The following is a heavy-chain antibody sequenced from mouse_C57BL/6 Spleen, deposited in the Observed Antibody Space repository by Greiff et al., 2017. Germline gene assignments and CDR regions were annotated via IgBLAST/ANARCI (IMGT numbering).Heavy chain of an antibody. CDR1: GYTFTDYY. D-gene: IGHD1-2*01. Sequence: QVQLKESGAELVRPGASVKLSCKASGYTFTDYYINWVKQRPGQGLEWIARIYPGSGNTYYNEKFKGKATLTAEKSSSTAYMQLSSLTSEDSAVYFCARRCLRRGFDYWGQGTTLTVSS. CDR3: ARRCLRRGFDY. V-gene: IGHV1-76*01. CDR2: IYPGSGNT. J-gene: IGHJ2*01.